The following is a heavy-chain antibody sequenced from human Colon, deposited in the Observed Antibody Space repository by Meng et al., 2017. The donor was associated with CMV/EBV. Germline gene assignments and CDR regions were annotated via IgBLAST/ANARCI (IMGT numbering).Heavy chain of an antibody. Sequence: ESLKISCTVSGGSVTRGSYYWSWIRQPPGRGLEWIGYIYYRGSSNYNPSLKSRVSMSIDASRNQFVLGLTSMTAADTAVYYCAREGGGIAAVQRSDYYYGLDVWGQGTTVTVSS. D-gene: IGHD6-13*01. CDR2: IYYRGSS. V-gene: IGHV4-61*01. J-gene: IGHJ6*02. CDR3: AREGGGIAAVQRSDYYYGLDV. CDR1: GGSVTRGSYY.